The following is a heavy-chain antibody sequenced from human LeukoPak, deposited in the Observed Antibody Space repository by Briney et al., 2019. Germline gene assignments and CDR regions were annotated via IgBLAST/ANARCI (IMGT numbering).Heavy chain of an antibody. D-gene: IGHD5-24*01. Sequence: PSETLSLTCNVSGDSLTSHFWSWIRQTPGKGLEWIGYVFHSGTTNCSPSLKSRVTISLDTSKKQFYLRLASVTAADTAVYYCARRMATVTDAFDIWGRGTMVSVSS. J-gene: IGHJ3*02. CDR2: VFHSGTT. CDR3: ARRMATVTDAFDI. CDR1: GDSLTSHF. V-gene: IGHV4-59*08.